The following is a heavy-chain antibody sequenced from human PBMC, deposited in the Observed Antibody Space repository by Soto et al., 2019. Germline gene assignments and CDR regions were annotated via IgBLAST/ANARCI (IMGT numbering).Heavy chain of an antibody. D-gene: IGHD3-22*01. CDR2: ISSSSSYI. Sequence: GGSLRLSCAASGFTFSSYSMNWVRQAPGEGLEWVSSISSSSSYIYYADSVKGRFTISRDNAKNSLYLQMNSPRAEDTAVYYCARFDYYDSSGPTAYAFDIWGQGTMVTVSS. J-gene: IGHJ3*02. V-gene: IGHV3-21*01. CDR1: GFTFSSYS. CDR3: ARFDYYDSSGPTAYAFDI.